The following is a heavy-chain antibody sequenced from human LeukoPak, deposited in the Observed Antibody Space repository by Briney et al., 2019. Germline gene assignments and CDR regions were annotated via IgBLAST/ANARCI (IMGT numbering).Heavy chain of an antibody. D-gene: IGHD6-13*01. J-gene: IGHJ4*02. CDR3: ARRLYSSSWYLGG. V-gene: IGHV4-34*01. Sequence: NPSETLSLTCAVYGESFSGYFWNWIRQPPGKGLEWIGEINHRGSTNYNPSLKSRVTISVDTSKNQFSLKLSSVTAADTAVYFCARRLYSSSWYLGGWGQGTLVTVSS. CDR2: INHRGST. CDR1: GESFSGYF.